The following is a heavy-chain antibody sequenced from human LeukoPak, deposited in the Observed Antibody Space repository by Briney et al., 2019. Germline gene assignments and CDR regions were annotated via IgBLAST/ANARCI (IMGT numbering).Heavy chain of an antibody. CDR3: AGGSYYYYMDV. V-gene: IGHV1-69*06. CDR1: GGTFTSYA. CDR2: IIPIFGTA. Sequence: ASVKVSCKASGGTFTSYAISWVRQAPGQGLELMGGIIPIFGTANYAQKFQGRVTITADKSTSTAYMELSSLRSEDTAVYYCAGGSYYYYMDVWGKGTTVTVSS. J-gene: IGHJ6*03.